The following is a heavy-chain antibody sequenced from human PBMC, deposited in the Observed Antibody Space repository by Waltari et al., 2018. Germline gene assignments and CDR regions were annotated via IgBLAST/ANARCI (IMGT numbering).Heavy chain of an antibody. J-gene: IGHJ4*02. CDR2: IKKDGSDK. D-gene: IGHD6-19*01. Sequence: EVRLVESGGGLVQPGGSLRLSCAASTLIFSNSWMNWVRQAPGKGLEWMANIKKDGSDKYYVDSVKGRFTISRAIPKNSLYLEMTSLRAEDTAVYYCASGAGWLIDYLGQGTLVTVSS. CDR3: ASGAGWLIDY. CDR1: TLIFSNSW. V-gene: IGHV3-7*01.